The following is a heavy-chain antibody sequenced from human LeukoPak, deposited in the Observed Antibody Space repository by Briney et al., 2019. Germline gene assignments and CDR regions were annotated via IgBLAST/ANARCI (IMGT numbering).Heavy chain of an antibody. CDR3: AKGPGGKFGWNYFDY. D-gene: IGHD6-19*01. CDR2: IYYSGST. V-gene: IGHV4-39*07. J-gene: IGHJ4*02. Sequence: PSETLSLTCTVSGGSISSSSYYWGWIRQPPGKGLEWIGSIYYSGSTYYNPSLKSRVTISVDTSKNQFSLKLSSVTAADTAAYYCAKGPGGKFGWNYFDYWGQGTLVTVSS. CDR1: GGSISSSSYY.